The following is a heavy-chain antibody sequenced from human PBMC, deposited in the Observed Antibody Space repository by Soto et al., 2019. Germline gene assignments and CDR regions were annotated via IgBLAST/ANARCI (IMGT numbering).Heavy chain of an antibody. CDR2: IYYSGST. D-gene: IGHD1-7*01. CDR1: GGSISSYY. CDR3: VRVSNWNYGRGIYY. Sequence: SETLSLTCTVSGGSISSYYWSWIRQPPGKGLEWIGYIYYSGSTNYNPSLKSRVTISVDTSKNQFSLKLSSVTAADTAAYYCVRVSNWNYGRGIYYWGQGTLVTVSS. V-gene: IGHV4-59*01. J-gene: IGHJ4*02.